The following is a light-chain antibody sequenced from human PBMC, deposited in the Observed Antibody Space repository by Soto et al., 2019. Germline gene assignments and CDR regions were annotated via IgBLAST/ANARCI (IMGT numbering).Light chain of an antibody. J-gene: IGKJ5*01. V-gene: IGKV3-15*01. CDR2: GAS. Sequence: DIVRPPSPSTLSGSPRARATLSCRSSQSVSSNLAWYQQKPGQAPRLLIYGASTRATGIPARFSGSGSGTEFTLTITSLQPEDFAVYYCHQRNNGARATVGQGRRREIK. CDR3: HQRNNGARAT. CDR1: QSVSSN.